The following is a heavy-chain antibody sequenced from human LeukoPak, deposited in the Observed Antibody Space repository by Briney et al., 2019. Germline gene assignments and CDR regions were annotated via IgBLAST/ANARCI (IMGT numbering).Heavy chain of an antibody. Sequence: SETLSLTCSVSGGSISSYHWSWIRQPPGKGLEWIGYIYYSGSTNYNASLKSRVTISVDTSKNQFSLKLSSVTAADTAVYYCARNEYYYDSSGYLGSEYFQHWGQGTLVTVSS. J-gene: IGHJ1*01. V-gene: IGHV4-59*01. CDR1: GGSISSYH. D-gene: IGHD3-22*01. CDR2: IYYSGST. CDR3: ARNEYYYDSSGYLGSEYFQH.